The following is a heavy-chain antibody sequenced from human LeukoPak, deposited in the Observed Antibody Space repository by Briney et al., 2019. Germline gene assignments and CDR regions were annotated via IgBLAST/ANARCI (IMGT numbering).Heavy chain of an antibody. CDR2: ISSSSSYT. D-gene: IGHD5-12*01. V-gene: IGHV3-11*05. CDR3: ARDRSRQSGYDPTGVDY. Sequence: GGSLRLSCAASGFSFSDYYMSWIRQAPGRGLEWVSYISSSSSYTKYADSVKGRFAISRDNAKNLVYLQMNSLRAEDTAVYYCARDRSRQSGYDPTGVDYWGQGTLVTVSS. CDR1: GFSFSDYY. J-gene: IGHJ4*02.